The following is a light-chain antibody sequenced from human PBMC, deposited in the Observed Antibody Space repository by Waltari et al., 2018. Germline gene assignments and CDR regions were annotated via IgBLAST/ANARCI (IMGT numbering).Light chain of an antibody. CDR2: DTP. Sequence: VFTQSPGTLSLSPGERATLSCRASPSVVKYLAWYQQKPGQAPRLLIYDTPTRATGSQDRFSGSGSGTDCSLTISRLEPEDFAVYYCQKYVSLPATFGQGTKVQIK. CDR1: PSVVKY. J-gene: IGKJ1*01. V-gene: IGKV3-20*01. CDR3: QKYVSLPAT.